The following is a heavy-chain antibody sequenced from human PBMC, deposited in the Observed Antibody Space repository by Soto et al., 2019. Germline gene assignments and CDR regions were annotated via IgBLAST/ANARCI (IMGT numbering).Heavy chain of an antibody. J-gene: IGHJ6*02. V-gene: IGHV3-23*01. CDR2: ISGSGGST. D-gene: IGHD6-13*01. CDR3: ARSSSALVRYYYYGMDV. CDR1: GFTFSSYS. Sequence: HPGGSLRLSCAASGFTFSSYSISWVRQTPRKGLKWVSAISGSGGSTYYADYVKGRITISRDNSKNTLYLQMNSLRAEDTAVYYCARSSSALVRYYYYGMDVWGQGT.